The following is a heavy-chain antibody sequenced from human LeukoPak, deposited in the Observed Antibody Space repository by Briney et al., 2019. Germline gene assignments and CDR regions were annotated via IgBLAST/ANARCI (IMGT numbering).Heavy chain of an antibody. CDR1: GFTFSSYG. J-gene: IGHJ3*02. Sequence: PGGSLRLSCAASGFTFSSYGMHWVRQAPGKGLEWVAVISYDGSNKYYADSVKGRFTISRDNSKNTLYLQMNSLRAEDTAVYYCAKDPGYCSSTSCLGAFDIWGQGTMVTVSS. V-gene: IGHV3-30*18. CDR3: AKDPGYCSSTSCLGAFDI. D-gene: IGHD2-2*01. CDR2: ISYDGSNK.